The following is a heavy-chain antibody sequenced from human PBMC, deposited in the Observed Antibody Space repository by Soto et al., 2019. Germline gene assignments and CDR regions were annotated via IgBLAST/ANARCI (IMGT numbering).Heavy chain of an antibody. CDR2: IYYSGST. J-gene: IGHJ5*02. CDR1: GGSISSYY. CDR3: ARTLMVRGVIRNDPNWFDP. V-gene: IGHV4-59*01. Sequence: SETLSLTCTVSGGSISSYYWSWIRQPPGKGLEWIGYIYYSGSTNYNPSLKSRVTISVDTSKNQFSLKLSSVTAADTAVYYCARTLMVRGVIRNDPNWFDPWGQGTLVTVSS. D-gene: IGHD3-10*01.